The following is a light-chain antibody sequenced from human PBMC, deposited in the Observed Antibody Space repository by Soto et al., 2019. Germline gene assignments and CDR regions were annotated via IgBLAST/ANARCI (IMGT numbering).Light chain of an antibody. CDR3: QQFSNWPWT. V-gene: IGKV3-15*01. Sequence: EIVITQSPSTLSVSPGEGATLSCRASQTISGDLAWYQQKPGQAPRLLIYGASTRATGIPARFSGSGSGTEFTLTISSLQSEDFAVYYCQQFSNWPWTFGQGTKVDIK. J-gene: IGKJ1*01. CDR2: GAS. CDR1: QTISGD.